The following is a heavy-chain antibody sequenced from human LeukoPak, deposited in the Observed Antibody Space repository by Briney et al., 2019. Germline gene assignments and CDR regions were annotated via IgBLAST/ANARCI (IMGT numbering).Heavy chain of an antibody. CDR1: GFTFGSYA. J-gene: IGHJ5*02. Sequence: GGSLRLSCAASGFTFGSYAMTWFRQAPGKGLEWVSSIDASGGSTYYADSVKGRFTISRDNSKNTFYLQMNTLRADDTAVYYCAKGSGSGWYGWFAPWGQGTLVTVSS. V-gene: IGHV3-23*01. D-gene: IGHD6-19*01. CDR3: AKGSGSGWYGWFAP. CDR2: IDASGGST.